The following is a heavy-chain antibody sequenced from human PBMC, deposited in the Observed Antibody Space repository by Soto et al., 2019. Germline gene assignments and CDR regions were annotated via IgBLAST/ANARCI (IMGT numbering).Heavy chain of an antibody. CDR1: GFSLSTSGMR. CDR2: IDWDDDK. D-gene: IGHD1-1*01. J-gene: IGHJ4*02. CDR3: ARGSVQLSLDY. V-gene: IGHV2-70*04. Sequence: SGPTLVNPTQTLTLTCIFSGFSLSTSGMRVGWIRQPPGKALEWLARIDWDDDKFYSTSLKTRLTISKDTSKNQVVLTMTDMDPVDTATYYCARGSVQLSLDYWGQGAQGTVSA.